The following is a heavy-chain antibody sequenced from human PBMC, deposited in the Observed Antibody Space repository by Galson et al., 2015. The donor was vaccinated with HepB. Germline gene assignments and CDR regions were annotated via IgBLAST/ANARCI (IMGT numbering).Heavy chain of an antibody. CDR3: AVRGGGSRRYWYFGL. Sequence: TLSLTCTVSAGSISIGGYYWSWIRQHPGKGLEWIGYIYYSGSTYYNPSLKSRVTISVDTSKNQFSLKVISATAADTAVNYCAVRGGGSRRYWYFGLRGRGTLVTVSS. D-gene: IGHD2-21*01. CDR1: AGSISIGGYY. J-gene: IGHJ2*01. V-gene: IGHV4-31*03. CDR2: IYYSGST.